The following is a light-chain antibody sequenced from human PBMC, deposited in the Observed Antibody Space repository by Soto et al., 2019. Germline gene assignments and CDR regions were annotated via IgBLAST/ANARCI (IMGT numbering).Light chain of an antibody. Sequence: DVVMTQSPDSLAVSLGERATINCKSSQSVLFSPKNGNDLAWYQQKPRQPPKLLIYWASTRESGIPDRFSGSGSGTDFTLTINNLQAEDAAVYHCQQYYTILLTFGGGTKVEIK. J-gene: IGKJ4*01. V-gene: IGKV4-1*01. CDR3: QQYYTILLT. CDR1: QSVLFSPKNGND. CDR2: WAS.